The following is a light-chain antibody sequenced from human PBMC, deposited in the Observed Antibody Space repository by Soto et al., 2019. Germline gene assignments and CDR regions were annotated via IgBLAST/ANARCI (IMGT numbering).Light chain of an antibody. Sequence: DIVLTQSPATLSLSPGERATLSCRASQSVSSYLAWYQQKPGQAPRLLISDASNGATGVPARFSGSGSGTDFTLTISSLEPEEFAVYYCQHRSEWPVSVGQGTRLEIK. CDR3: QHRSEWPVS. V-gene: IGKV3-11*01. J-gene: IGKJ5*01. CDR1: QSVSSY. CDR2: DAS.